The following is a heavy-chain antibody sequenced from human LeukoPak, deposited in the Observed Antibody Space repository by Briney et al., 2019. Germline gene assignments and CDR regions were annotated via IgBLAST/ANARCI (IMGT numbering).Heavy chain of an antibody. CDR1: GRSISSSSYS. D-gene: IGHD3-3*01. CDR2: IYYSGST. Sequence: SETLSLNCTVSGRSISSSSYSWGWIRQPPGKGLEWIGSIYYSGSTYYNPSLKSRVTISVDTSKNQFSLKLSSVTAADTAVYYCARHRGDFHYWGQGTLVTVSS. CDR3: ARHRGDFHY. J-gene: IGHJ4*02. V-gene: IGHV4-39*01.